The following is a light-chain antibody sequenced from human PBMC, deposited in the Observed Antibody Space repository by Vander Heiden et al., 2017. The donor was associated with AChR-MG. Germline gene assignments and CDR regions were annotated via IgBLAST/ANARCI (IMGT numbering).Light chain of an antibody. CDR2: DAS. J-gene: IGKJ2*02. Sequence: DTQITQSPSTLSASVGDRVTITCRASRNIGGWLAWYHLTPGKVPKLLIHDASTLESGVPSRFSGSGSGTEFTLTISSLQPDDFGTYYCQQENSYPCTFGQGTKLEIK. CDR3: QQENSYPCT. V-gene: IGKV1-5*01. CDR1: RNIGGW.